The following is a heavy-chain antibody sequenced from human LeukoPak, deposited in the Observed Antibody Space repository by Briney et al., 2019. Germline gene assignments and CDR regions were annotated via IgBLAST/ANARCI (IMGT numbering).Heavy chain of an antibody. Sequence: KSSETLSLTCTVSGGSISSSSYYWGWIRQPPGKGLEWIGSIYYSGSTYYNPSLKSRVTISVDTSKNQFSLKLSSVTAADTAVYYCARDISSSWYLGQYAFDIWGQGTMVTVSS. J-gene: IGHJ3*02. CDR2: IYYSGST. D-gene: IGHD6-13*01. CDR3: ARDISSSWYLGQYAFDI. CDR1: GGSISSSSYY. V-gene: IGHV4-39*07.